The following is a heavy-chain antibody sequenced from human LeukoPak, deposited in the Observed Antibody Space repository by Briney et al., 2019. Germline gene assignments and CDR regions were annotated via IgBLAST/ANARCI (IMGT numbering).Heavy chain of an antibody. J-gene: IGHJ5*02. CDR3: ATYYYYTSGSFDP. CDR2: IYYSGST. CDR1: GGSISSSSYY. V-gene: IGHV4-39*07. D-gene: IGHD3-10*01. Sequence: KPSETLSLTCTVSGGSISSSSYYWGWIRQPPGKGLEWIGSIYYSGSTYYNPSLKSRVTISVDTSKNQFSLKLSSVTAADTAIYYCATYYYYTSGSFDPWGQGTLVTVSS.